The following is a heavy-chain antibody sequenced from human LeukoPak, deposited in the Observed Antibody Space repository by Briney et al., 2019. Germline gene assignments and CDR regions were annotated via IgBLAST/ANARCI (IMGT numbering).Heavy chain of an antibody. CDR3: AKRCSSGSCFDY. V-gene: IGHV3-23*01. Sequence: GGSLRLSCTASGFTFSSYGMTWVRQAPGKGLEWISGFSDGDSIYYADSVKGRFTISRDNSKNTLFLQMNSLRAEDTAVYYCAKRCSSGSCFDYWGQGTLVTVPS. CDR2: FSDGDSI. CDR1: GFTFSSYG. D-gene: IGHD3-10*01. J-gene: IGHJ4*02.